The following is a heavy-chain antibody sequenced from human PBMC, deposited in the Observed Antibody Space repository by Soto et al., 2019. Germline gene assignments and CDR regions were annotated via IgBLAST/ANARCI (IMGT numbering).Heavy chain of an antibody. CDR3: ARDLARSGYRLTGGFDY. V-gene: IGHV3-33*01. D-gene: IGHD5-12*01. Sequence: QVQLVESGGGVVQPGTSLRLSCEASGFTFRTYGMHWVGQTPGKGLVWVALIWYDGTNQYYVDSVKGRFTISRDNSKNTLYLQMDSLRAEDTAVYYYARDLARSGYRLTGGFDYCCQGTPVTVSS. J-gene: IGHJ4*02. CDR1: GFTFRTYG. CDR2: IWYDGTNQ.